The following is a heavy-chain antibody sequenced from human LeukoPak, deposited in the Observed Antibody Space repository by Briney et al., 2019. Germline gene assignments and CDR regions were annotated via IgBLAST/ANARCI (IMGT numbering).Heavy chain of an antibody. J-gene: IGHJ5*02. V-gene: IGHV3-30*12. CDR2: ISYDVSNT. CDR1: GFTFSRYG. CDR3: ARDSRDFWSGYSFWFDP. D-gene: IGHD3-3*01. Sequence: GGSLRLSCAVSGFTFSRYGMHWVRQAPGKGLDWVAFISYDVSNTYYADSVKGRFTISRDNAKNLLYLQMNSLRAEDTAVYYCARDSRDFWSGYSFWFDPWGQGTLVTVSS.